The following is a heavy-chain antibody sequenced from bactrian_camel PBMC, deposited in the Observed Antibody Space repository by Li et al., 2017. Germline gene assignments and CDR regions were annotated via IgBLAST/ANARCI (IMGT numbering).Heavy chain of an antibody. CDR3: AVHGSDWWELPSDY. Sequence: QLVESGGGLVQPGGSLRLSCAASGIMFAGTYTSWVRQAPGKEREGVATIYASDGSTRYADSVKGRFTISRDNAKSTLYLQMNSLKPEDTALYYCAVHGSDWWELPSDYWGQGTQVTVS. CDR2: IYASDGST. CDR1: GIMFAGTY. V-gene: IGHV3S28*01. D-gene: IGHD6*01. J-gene: IGHJ4*01.